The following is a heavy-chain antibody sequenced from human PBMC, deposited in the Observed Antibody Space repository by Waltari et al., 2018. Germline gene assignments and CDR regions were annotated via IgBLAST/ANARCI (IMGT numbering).Heavy chain of an antibody. CDR2: INHSGST. V-gene: IGHV4-34*01. CDR3: ARGRRYCSSTSCYRYYYGMDV. CDR1: GGSFSGYY. J-gene: IGHJ6*02. Sequence: QVQLQQWGAGLLKPSETLSLTCAVYGGSFSGYYWSWIRQPPGKGLEWIGEINHSGSTNSNPSLKSRVTISVDTSKNQFSLKLSSVTAADTAVYYCARGRRYCSSTSCYRYYYGMDVWGQGTTVTVSS. D-gene: IGHD2-2*02.